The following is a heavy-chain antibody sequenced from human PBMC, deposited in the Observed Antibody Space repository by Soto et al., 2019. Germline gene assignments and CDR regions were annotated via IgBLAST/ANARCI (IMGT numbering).Heavy chain of an antibody. J-gene: IGHJ4*02. Sequence: GGSLRLSCAASGFTFSLHAMIWVRQAPGKGLEWVSTISASGGTYYADSGKVRFTVSRDNSKYTLFLKMTSLRAEDTAVYDWGKPERKRLTPDHWGQGTLVTVSS. CDR3: GKPERKRLTPDH. CDR2: ISASGGT. CDR1: GFTFSLHA. V-gene: IGHV3-23*01. D-gene: IGHD6-25*01.